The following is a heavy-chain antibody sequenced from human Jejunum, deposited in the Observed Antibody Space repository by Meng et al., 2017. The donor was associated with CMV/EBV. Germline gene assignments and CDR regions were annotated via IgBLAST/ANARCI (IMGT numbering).Heavy chain of an antibody. V-gene: IGHV3-21*01. CDR1: FTFSSYS. D-gene: IGHD6-6*01. Sequence: FTFSSYSMNWVRQAPGKGLEWVSSITTTTNYIYYAESVKGRFTISRDNAKNSLYLQMNSLRAEDTAAYYCARSLATQYYYYGRDVWGQGTTVTVSS. CDR2: ITTTTNYI. CDR3: ARSLATQYYYYGRDV. J-gene: IGHJ6*02.